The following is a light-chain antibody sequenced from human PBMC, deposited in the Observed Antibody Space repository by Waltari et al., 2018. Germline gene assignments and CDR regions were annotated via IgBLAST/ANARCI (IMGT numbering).Light chain of an antibody. V-gene: IGKV1-9*01. CDR1: QGISSY. CDR3: LHLDNSRSEFT. J-gene: IGKJ4*01. Sequence: DIQLTQSPSFLSASVGDRVTITCRASQGISSYLAWYQKKPGKAPELLIYGVSTLQIGVPSRFSGSGSGTEFTLTVSSLQPEDFATYYCLHLDNSRSEFTFGGGTKVEIK. CDR2: GVS.